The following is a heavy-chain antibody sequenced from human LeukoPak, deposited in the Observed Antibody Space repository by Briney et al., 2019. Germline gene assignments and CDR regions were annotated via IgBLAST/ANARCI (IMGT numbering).Heavy chain of an antibody. V-gene: IGHV3-49*04. CDR1: GFTFGDYA. J-gene: IGHJ4*02. CDR3: ARANCVNGVCYYFDY. CDR2: IRKKGFGGTT. D-gene: IGHD2-8*01. Sequence: GGSLRLSCTASGFTFGDYAVSWVHQAPGKGLEWVGFIRKKGFGGTTEYAASVKGRFTISRDDSNSIAYLQMNSLRTEDTAVYYCARANCVNGVCYYFDYWGQGTLVTVSS.